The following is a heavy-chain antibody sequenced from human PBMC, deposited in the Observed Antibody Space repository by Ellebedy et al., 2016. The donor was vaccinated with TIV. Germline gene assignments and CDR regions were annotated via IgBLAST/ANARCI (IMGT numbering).Heavy chain of an antibody. V-gene: IGHV1-69*04. D-gene: IGHD3-16*02. Sequence: AASVKVSCKAPGGTFSNYAISWTRQAPGQGLEYMGRIIPVLGIANYAQKFQGRVTITADTSTGTAYMEVSSLKSEDTAVYYCAFSVRGLSGYYYGMDVWGQGTTVTVSS. CDR1: GGTFSNYA. J-gene: IGHJ6*02. CDR3: AFSVRGLSGYYYGMDV. CDR2: IIPVLGIA.